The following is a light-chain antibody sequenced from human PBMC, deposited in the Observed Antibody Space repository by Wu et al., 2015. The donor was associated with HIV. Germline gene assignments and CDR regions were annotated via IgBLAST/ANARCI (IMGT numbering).Light chain of an antibody. CDR3: HQRANWPPS. J-gene: IGKJ5*01. CDR2: MHP. V-gene: IGKV3-11*01. Sequence: QQKPRPGSQATSFMMHPNRATGISDRFSGSGSGTDFALTISSLEPEDFAVYYCHQRANWPPSFGQGARLEIK.